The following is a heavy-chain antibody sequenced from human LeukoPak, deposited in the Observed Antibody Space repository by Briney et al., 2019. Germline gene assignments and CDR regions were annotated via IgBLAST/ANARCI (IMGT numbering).Heavy chain of an antibody. V-gene: IGHV4-31*03. D-gene: IGHD5-18*01. J-gene: IGHJ4*02. CDR2: IYYSGST. CDR1: GGSISSGGYY. Sequence: SETLSLTCTVSGGSISSGGYYWSWIRQHPGKGLEWIGNIYYSGSTYYNPSLKSRVTISIDTSKNQFSLKLSSVTAADTAVYYCARKGYSYGSSFDYWGQGTLVTVSS. CDR3: ARKGYSYGSSFDY.